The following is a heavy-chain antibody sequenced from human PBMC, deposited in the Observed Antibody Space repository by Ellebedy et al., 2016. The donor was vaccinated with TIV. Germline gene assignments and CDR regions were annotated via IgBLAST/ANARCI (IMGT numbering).Heavy chain of an antibody. Sequence: GGSLRLXCVASGFTFSSHWMSWVRQAPGKGLEWVANIKLDGSDKYYVDSVKGRFTISRDNAENSLYLQMNSLRAEDTAVYYCVRGGGSFDYWGQGTLVTVSS. D-gene: IGHD1-26*01. CDR2: IKLDGSDK. CDR1: GFTFSSHW. CDR3: VRGGGSFDY. V-gene: IGHV3-7*03. J-gene: IGHJ4*02.